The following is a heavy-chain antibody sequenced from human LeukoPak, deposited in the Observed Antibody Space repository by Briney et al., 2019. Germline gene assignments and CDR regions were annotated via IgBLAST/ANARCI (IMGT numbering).Heavy chain of an antibody. Sequence: AVKVSCKPSGGTFSSYAISWVRQAPGQGREWMGGIIPIFGTANYAQKFQGRVTITTDESTSTAYMELSSLRSEDTAVYYCASGVPAAIYDAFDIWGQGTMVTVSS. D-gene: IGHD2-2*01. CDR2: IIPIFGTA. CDR3: ASGVPAAIYDAFDI. J-gene: IGHJ3*02. V-gene: IGHV1-69*05. CDR1: GGTFSSYA.